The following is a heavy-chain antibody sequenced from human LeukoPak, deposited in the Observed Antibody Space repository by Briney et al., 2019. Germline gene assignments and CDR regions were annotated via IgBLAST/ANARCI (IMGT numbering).Heavy chain of an antibody. CDR3: AREPSY. CDR1: GFTVSANY. Sequence: GGSLRLSCAAFGFTVSANYTSWVRQAPGKGLEWVSIIYSDGGTLYADSVKGRFTISRDNAKNSLYLQMNSLRAEDTAVYYCAREPSYWGQGTLVTVSS. CDR2: IYSDGGT. J-gene: IGHJ4*02. V-gene: IGHV3-53*01.